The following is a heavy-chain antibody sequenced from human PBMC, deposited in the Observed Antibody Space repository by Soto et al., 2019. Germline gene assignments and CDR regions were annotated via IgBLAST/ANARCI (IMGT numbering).Heavy chain of an antibody. D-gene: IGHD2-2*01. J-gene: IGHJ3*02. V-gene: IGHV3-33*01. CDR3: ARLYGSASSCCSVGGFDS. CDR1: GFTFSSYG. Sequence: QPGGSLRLSCAASGFTFSSYGMHWVRQAPGKGLEWVALIWFDGSDKYYTESVKGRFTISRDNSKSTLYLQMNSLRAEDTAVYYCARLYGSASSCCSVGGFDSRDQGTMVTVSS. CDR2: IWFDGSDK.